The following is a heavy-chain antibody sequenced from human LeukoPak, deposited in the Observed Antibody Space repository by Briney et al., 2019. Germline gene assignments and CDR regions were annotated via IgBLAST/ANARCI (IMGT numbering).Heavy chain of an antibody. V-gene: IGHV3-48*03. Sequence: GGSLRLSCAVSEFTFSNYEMNWLRQAPGKGLEWVSYIGSGGRTKYYADSVRGRFTVSRDNAKNSLYLQMNSLRAEDTAVYYCARDRLTASMSWADAFDIWDQGTMVTVSS. CDR3: ARDRLTASMSWADAFDI. CDR2: IGSGGRTK. D-gene: IGHD2-21*02. CDR1: EFTFSNYE. J-gene: IGHJ3*02.